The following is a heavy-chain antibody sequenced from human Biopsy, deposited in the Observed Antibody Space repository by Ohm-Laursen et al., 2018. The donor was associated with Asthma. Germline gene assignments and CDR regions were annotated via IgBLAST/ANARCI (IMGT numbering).Heavy chain of an antibody. D-gene: IGHD2-15*01. J-gene: IGHJ2*01. V-gene: IGHV4-61*01. CDR3: TRVPTTLRYFDL. Sequence: ETLSLTCTVSGGSVSSGSYYWSWIRQPPGKGLAWDSYISYSGSTDYNPSLKSRLTISMDTSKNQFSLKLSSVTAADTVVYYCTRVPTTLRYFDLWGRGTLVTVSS. CDR1: GGSVSSGSYY. CDR2: ISYSGST.